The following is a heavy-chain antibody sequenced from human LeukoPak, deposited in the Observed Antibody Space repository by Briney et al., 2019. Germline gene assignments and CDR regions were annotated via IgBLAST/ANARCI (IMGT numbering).Heavy chain of an antibody. Sequence: SETLSPTCTVSGGSINNYYWSWIRQPAGKGLEWIGLIYSSGSTSYNPSLKSRVTMSVDTSKKQFSLRLSSVTAADTAVYYCARTPIYYFDNSGYYNWGQGTLVTVSS. CDR1: GGSINNYY. D-gene: IGHD3-22*01. V-gene: IGHV4-4*07. J-gene: IGHJ4*02. CDR2: IYSSGST. CDR3: ARTPIYYFDNSGYYN.